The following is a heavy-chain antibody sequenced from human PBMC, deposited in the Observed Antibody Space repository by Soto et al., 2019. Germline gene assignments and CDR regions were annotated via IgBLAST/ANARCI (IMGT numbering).Heavy chain of an antibody. D-gene: IGHD2-21*02. J-gene: IGHJ5*02. CDR3: TRPAYCGGDCYNWFDP. Sequence: EVQLVESGGGLVQPGGSLKLSCAASGFTFSGSAMHWVRQASGKGLEWVGRIRSKANSYATAYAASVKGRFTISRDDSKNTAYLQMNSLKTEDTAVYYCTRPAYCGGDCYNWFDPWGQGTLVTVSS. CDR2: IRSKANSYAT. V-gene: IGHV3-73*01. CDR1: GFTFSGSA.